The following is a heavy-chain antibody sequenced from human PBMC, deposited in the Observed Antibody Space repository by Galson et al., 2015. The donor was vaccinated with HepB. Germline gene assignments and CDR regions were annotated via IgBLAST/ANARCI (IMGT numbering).Heavy chain of an antibody. CDR2: IAVGSGNT. CDR1: GFIFTSSA. J-gene: IGHJ2*01. D-gene: IGHD3-22*01. Sequence: SVKVSCKASGFIFTSSAMQWVRQARGQRLEWIGWIAVGSGNTNYAQKFQERVTITRDMSTNTAYMELSSLRSEDTAGYYCAADSSPYYYDTSGNFGYFDLWGRGSLVTVSS. CDR3: AADSSPYYYDTSGNFGYFDL. V-gene: IGHV1-58*02.